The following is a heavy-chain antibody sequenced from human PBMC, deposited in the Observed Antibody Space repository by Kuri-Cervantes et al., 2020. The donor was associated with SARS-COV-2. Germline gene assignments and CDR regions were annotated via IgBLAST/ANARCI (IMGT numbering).Heavy chain of an antibody. CDR2: ISSSGSTI. V-gene: IGHV3-48*04. D-gene: IGHD3-22*01. J-gene: IGHJ4*02. Sequence: GESLKISCAASGFIFSSHSMNWVRQAPGKGLEWVSYISSSGSTIYYADSVKGRFTISRDNAKNSLYLQMNSLRAEDTAVYYCARETRDSSGYYRLSLDYWGQGTLVTVSS. CDR1: GFIFSSHS. CDR3: ARETRDSSGYYRLSLDY.